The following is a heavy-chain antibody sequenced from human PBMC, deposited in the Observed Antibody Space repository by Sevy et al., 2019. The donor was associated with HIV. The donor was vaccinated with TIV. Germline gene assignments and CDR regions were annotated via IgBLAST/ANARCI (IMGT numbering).Heavy chain of an antibody. CDR1: GGSISSSSYY. Sequence: SETLSLTCTVSGGSISSSSYYWGWIRQPPGKGLEWIGRIYYSGSTYYNPSLKSGVTISVDTSKNQFSLKLSSVTAADTAVHYCARPVSGEEKYYDFWSGYSIISHYFDYWGQGTLVTVSS. J-gene: IGHJ4*02. V-gene: IGHV4-39*01. D-gene: IGHD3-3*01. CDR3: ARPVSGEEKYYDFWSGYSIISHYFDY. CDR2: IYYSGST.